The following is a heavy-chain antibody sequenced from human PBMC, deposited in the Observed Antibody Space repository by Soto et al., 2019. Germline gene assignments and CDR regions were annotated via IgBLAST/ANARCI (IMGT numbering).Heavy chain of an antibody. CDR1: GYTFTSYG. D-gene: IGHD6-19*01. Sequence: QVPLVQSGAEVKKPGASVKVSCKASGYTFTSYGIIWVRQAPGQGLERMGWISAYNGNTNYAQKLQGRVTMTTDTATSTAYMELRSLRSDDTAVYYCARVKFGVAGAEVAFNWFDPWGQGTLVTVSS. CDR2: ISAYNGNT. V-gene: IGHV1-18*01. CDR3: ARVKFGVAGAEVAFNWFDP. J-gene: IGHJ5*02.